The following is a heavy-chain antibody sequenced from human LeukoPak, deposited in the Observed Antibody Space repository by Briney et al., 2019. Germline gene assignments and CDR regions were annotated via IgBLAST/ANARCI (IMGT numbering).Heavy chain of an antibody. V-gene: IGHV3-21*01. J-gene: IGHJ3*02. CDR2: ISSSSSYI. CDR1: GFTFSSYS. CDR3: ARDYDSSFAFDI. D-gene: IGHD3-22*01. Sequence: PGGSLRLSCAASGFTFSSYSMNWVRQAPGKGLEWVSSISSSSSYIYYADSVKGRFTISRDNAKNSLYLQMNSLRAEDTAVYYCARDYDSSFAFDIWGQGTMVTVSS.